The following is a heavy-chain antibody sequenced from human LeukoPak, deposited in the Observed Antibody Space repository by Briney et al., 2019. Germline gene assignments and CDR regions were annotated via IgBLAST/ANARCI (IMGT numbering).Heavy chain of an antibody. Sequence: GGSLRLSCAASGLSVSSSYMGWVRQAPGKGLEWVSIMYAGGASYYADSAKGRFTVSRDSSKNTLYLQMNSLRAEDTAVYYCARATVEGAYDYFDYWGQGSLVTVSS. V-gene: IGHV3-66*01. D-gene: IGHD3-22*01. CDR1: GLSVSSSY. J-gene: IGHJ4*02. CDR2: MYAGGAS. CDR3: ARATVEGAYDYFDY.